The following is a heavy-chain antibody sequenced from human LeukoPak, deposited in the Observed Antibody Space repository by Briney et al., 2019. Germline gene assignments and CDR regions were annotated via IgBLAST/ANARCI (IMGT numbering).Heavy chain of an antibody. CDR2: IWYDGSNK. D-gene: IGHD3-22*01. Sequence: GGSLRLPCAASGFTFSSYGMHWVRQAPGEGLEWVAVIWYDGSNKYYADSVKGRFTISRDNSKNTLYLQMNSLRAEDTAVYYCAKGDYDSSGYYYNPYGMDVWGQGTTVTVSS. CDR3: AKGDYDSSGYYYNPYGMDV. J-gene: IGHJ6*02. V-gene: IGHV3-33*06. CDR1: GFTFSSYG.